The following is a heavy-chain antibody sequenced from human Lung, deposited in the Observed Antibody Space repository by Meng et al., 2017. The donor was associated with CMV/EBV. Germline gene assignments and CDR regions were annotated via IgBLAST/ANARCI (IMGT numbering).Heavy chain of an antibody. D-gene: IGHD3-3*01. Sequence: SETLSLXXTVSGGSISSSSYYWGWIRQPPGKGLEWIGSIYYSGSTYYNPSLKSRVTISVDTSKNQFSLKLSSVTAADTAVYYCARDATIFGVVDPYYYGMEVWGQGNXVNGYS. V-gene: IGHV4-39*02. J-gene: IGHJ6*01. CDR1: GGSISSSSYY. CDR2: IYYSGST. CDR3: ARDATIFGVVDPYYYGMEV.